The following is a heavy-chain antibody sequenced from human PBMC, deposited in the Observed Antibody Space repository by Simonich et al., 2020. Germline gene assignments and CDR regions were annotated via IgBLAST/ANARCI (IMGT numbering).Heavy chain of an antibody. Sequence: QVQLVQSGAEVKKPGSSVKVSCKASGGTFSSYAISWVRQAPGQGLEWMGRYIPLLGKANYAQKVQGRVTITADKSTSTAYMELSSLRSEDTAVYYCARTNTMRELDTMVRGVDYFDYWGQGTLVTVSS. V-gene: IGHV1-69*09. J-gene: IGHJ4*02. CDR1: GGTFSSYA. CDR2: YIPLLGKA. CDR3: ARTNTMRELDTMVRGVDYFDY. D-gene: IGHD3-10*01.